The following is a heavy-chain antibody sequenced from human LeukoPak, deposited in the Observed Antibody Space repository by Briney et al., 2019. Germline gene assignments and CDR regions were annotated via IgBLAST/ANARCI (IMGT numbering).Heavy chain of an antibody. CDR2: VSYDGTKK. D-gene: IGHD4-11*01. V-gene: IGHV3-30-3*01. J-gene: IGHJ4*02. CDR3: ASDYGNPDVVDY. CDR1: GFTFSNYA. Sequence: GGSLRLSCAASGFTFSNYAMHWVRQTPGKGLEWVAAVSYDGTKKYYADSVKGRFTISRDSSKNTLYLQMNSPGVEDTAVYYCASDYGNPDVVDYWGQGTLVTVSS.